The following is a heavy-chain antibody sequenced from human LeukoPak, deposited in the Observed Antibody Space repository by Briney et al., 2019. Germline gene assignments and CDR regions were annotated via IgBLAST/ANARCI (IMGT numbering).Heavy chain of an antibody. Sequence: GSSVKVSCKASGGTFSSYAISWVRQAPGQGLEWMGRIIPILGIANYAQKFQGRVTITADKSTSTAYMELSSLRSEDTAVYYCARVVPREPYDSSGLGYFDLWGRGTLVTVSS. D-gene: IGHD3-22*01. CDR1: GGTFSSYA. V-gene: IGHV1-69*04. J-gene: IGHJ2*01. CDR2: IIPILGIA. CDR3: ARVVPREPYDSSGLGYFDL.